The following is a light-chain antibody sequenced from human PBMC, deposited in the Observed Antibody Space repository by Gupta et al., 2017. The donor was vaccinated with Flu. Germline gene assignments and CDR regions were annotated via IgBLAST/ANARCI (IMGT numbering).Light chain of an antibody. CDR2: EVS. V-gene: IGLV2-14*01. CDR1: SSDVGGYNY. Sequence: SSDVGGYNYVSWYQQHPGKAPKLMIYEVSNRPSGVSNRFSGSKSGNTASLTISGLQAEDEADYYCSSYTSSSTLVVFGGGTKLTVL. J-gene: IGLJ2*01. CDR3: SSYTSSSTLVV.